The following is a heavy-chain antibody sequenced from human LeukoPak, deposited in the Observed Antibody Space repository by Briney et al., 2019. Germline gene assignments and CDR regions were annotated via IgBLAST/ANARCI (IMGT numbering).Heavy chain of an antibody. J-gene: IGHJ4*02. CDR3: ARDGRVYYYDSSGYHPRFDY. D-gene: IGHD3-22*01. V-gene: IGHV3-23*01. Sequence: GGSLRLSCAASGITFSSYGMSWVRQAPGKGLEWVSSISSTGGTTYYADSVKGRFTISRDNSKNTLYLQMNSLRAEDTAVYYCARDGRVYYYDSSGYHPRFDYWGQGTLVTVSS. CDR1: GITFSSYG. CDR2: ISSTGGTT.